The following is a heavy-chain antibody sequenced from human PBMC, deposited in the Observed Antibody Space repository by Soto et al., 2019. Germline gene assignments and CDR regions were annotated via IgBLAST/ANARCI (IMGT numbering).Heavy chain of an antibody. CDR1: GFSVTTRGMT. V-gene: IGHV2-5*01. J-gene: IGHJ4*02. Sequence: SGPTLVNPTQTLTLTCTVSGFSVTTRGMTLGWIRQPPGKAPEWLALSTQYSPSLQSRLTFTEDTSKNQVVLTMTNMDPVDTATYYCTLRQDTSRGPIYWGQGIMVTVSS. D-gene: IGHD6-13*01. CDR2: ST. CDR3: TLRQDTSRGPIY.